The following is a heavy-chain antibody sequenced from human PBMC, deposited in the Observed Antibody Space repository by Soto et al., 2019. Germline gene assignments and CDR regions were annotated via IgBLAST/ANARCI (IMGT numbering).Heavy chain of an antibody. D-gene: IGHD6-19*01. CDR2: MNPNSGDT. Sequence: QVQLVQSGAEVKKPGASVKVSCKASGYTFTSYDISWVRQATGQGLEWMGWMNPNSGDTVYAQKFQGRVVMTATTSISTAYMELSSLRSEDTAVYYCAIDQWPGDYWGQVTLVTVSS. CDR1: GYTFTSYD. CDR3: AIDQWPGDY. V-gene: IGHV1-8*01. J-gene: IGHJ4*02.